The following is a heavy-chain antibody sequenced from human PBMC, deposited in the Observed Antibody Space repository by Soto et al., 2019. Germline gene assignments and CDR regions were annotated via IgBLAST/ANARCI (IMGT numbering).Heavy chain of an antibody. CDR3: AKHRDSGYPYYYYGMDV. CDR2: ISGSGGST. D-gene: IGHD3-22*01. CDR1: GFTFSSYA. Sequence: VGSLRLSCAASGFTFSSYAVSWVRPAPGKGLEWVSAISGSGGSTYYADSVKGRFTISRDNSKNTLYLQMNSLRAEDTAVYYCAKHRDSGYPYYYYGMDVWGQGTTVTVSS. J-gene: IGHJ6*02. V-gene: IGHV3-23*01.